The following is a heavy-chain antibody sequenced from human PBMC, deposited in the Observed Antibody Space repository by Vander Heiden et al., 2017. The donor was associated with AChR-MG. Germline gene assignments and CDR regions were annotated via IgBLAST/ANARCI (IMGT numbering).Heavy chain of an antibody. CDR1: GFPFNSYA. CDR2: ISYDGDSE. Sequence: VQLVESGGGVVQPGGSLRLSCEASGFPFNSYALHWVRQAPGKGLEWVAVISYDGDSEYYTDSVKGRFAISRDNSKNTLYVQMNSLRPEDTAIYYCARDRGLATVTAIRTDDFDNWGQGTMVTVSS. J-gene: IGHJ4*02. D-gene: IGHD2-21*02. V-gene: IGHV3-30*09. CDR3: ARDRGLATVTAIRTDDFDN.